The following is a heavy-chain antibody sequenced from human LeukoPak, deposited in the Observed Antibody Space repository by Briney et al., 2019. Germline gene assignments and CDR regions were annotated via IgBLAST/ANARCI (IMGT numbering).Heavy chain of an antibody. V-gene: IGHV4-31*03. CDR2: IYYSGST. D-gene: IGHD3-16*02. J-gene: IGHJ4*02. Sequence: PSETLSLTCTVSGGSISSGGYYWSWIRQHPGKGLEWIGYIYYSGSTYYNPSLKSRVTISVDTSKNQFSLKLSSATAADTAVYYCARGSPYDYIWGSYRPHFFDYWGQGTLVTVS. CDR1: GGSISSGGYY. CDR3: ARGSPYDYIWGSYRPHFFDY.